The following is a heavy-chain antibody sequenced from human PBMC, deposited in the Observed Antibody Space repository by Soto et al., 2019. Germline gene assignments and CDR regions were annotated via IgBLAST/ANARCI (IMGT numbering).Heavy chain of an antibody. CDR1: GFTFSSYS. CDR2: ISRSAGNT. CDR3: ARDQVPGLDAFDI. Sequence: EVQLAESGGGLVKPGGSLRLSCAASGFTFSSYSMNWVRQAPGKGLEWVSSISRSAGNTYYADSVKGRFTISRDNAKNSMYLQMNSLRAEDTAVYYCARDQVPGLDAFDIWGQGTMVTVSS. J-gene: IGHJ3*02. V-gene: IGHV3-21*01.